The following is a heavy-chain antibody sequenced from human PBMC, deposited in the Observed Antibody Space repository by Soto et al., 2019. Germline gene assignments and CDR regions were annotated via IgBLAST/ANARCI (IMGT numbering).Heavy chain of an antibody. J-gene: IGHJ5*02. CDR2: IYYSGST. Sequence: QLQLQESGPGLVKPSETLSLTCTVSGGSISSSSYYWGWIRQPPGKGLEWIGSIYYSGSTYYNPSLKSRVTISVDTSKNQFSLKLSSVTAADTAVYYCARHMTYSNSPQNWFDPWGQGTLVTVSS. CDR1: GGSISSSSYY. CDR3: ARHMTYSNSPQNWFDP. V-gene: IGHV4-39*01. D-gene: IGHD6-6*01.